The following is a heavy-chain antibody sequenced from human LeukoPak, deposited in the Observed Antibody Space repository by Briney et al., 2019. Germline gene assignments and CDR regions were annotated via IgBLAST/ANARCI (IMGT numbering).Heavy chain of an antibody. V-gene: IGHV1-69*05. Sequence: SVKVSCKASGGTFSSYAISWVRQAPGQGLEWMGRIIPIFGTANYAQKFQGRATITTDESTSTAYMELSSLRSEDTAVYYCARAPPVMYSYGWYFDYWGQGTLVTVSS. D-gene: IGHD5-18*01. CDR1: GGTFSSYA. J-gene: IGHJ4*02. CDR2: IIPIFGTA. CDR3: ARAPPVMYSYGWYFDY.